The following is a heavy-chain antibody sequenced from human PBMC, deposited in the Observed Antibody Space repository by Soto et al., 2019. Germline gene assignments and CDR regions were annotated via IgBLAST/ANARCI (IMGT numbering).Heavy chain of an antibody. D-gene: IGHD2-15*01. CDR2: IGTGGDIT. Sequence: EVLLLESGGGLVQPGGSLRLSCAASGFTFSNYAMSWVRQAPGKGLEWVSAIGTGGDITYYADSVEGRFTISRDNSQDTLYLQMNSLRAEDTAVYYCAKGLAVVLSLATHYYYSYMDVWGKGTPVTVSS. CDR1: GFTFSNYA. V-gene: IGHV3-23*01. J-gene: IGHJ6*03. CDR3: AKGLAVVLSLATHYYYSYMDV.